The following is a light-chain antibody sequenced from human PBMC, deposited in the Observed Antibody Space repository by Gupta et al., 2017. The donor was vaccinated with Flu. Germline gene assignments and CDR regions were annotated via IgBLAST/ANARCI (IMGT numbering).Light chain of an antibody. Sequence: EIVLPQSPGTLSVSPGERATLSCRASQSVSSSYLAWYQQKPGQAPRLLIYGASSRATGIPDRFSGSGSGTDFTLTISRLEPEDFAVYYCQQYGSSPLTFGPGTKVDIK. CDR3: QQYGSSPLT. CDR1: QSVSSSY. J-gene: IGKJ3*01. CDR2: GAS. V-gene: IGKV3-20*01.